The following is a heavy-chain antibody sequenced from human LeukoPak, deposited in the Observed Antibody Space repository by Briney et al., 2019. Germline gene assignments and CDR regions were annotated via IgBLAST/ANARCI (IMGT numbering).Heavy chain of an antibody. CDR1: GYTFTGYY. CDR2: INPNSGGT. D-gene: IGHD6-19*01. Sequence: GASVTVSCKASGYTFTGYYMHWVRQAPGHGLEWMGWINPNSGGTNYAQRFQGRVTMTRDTSISTAYMELSRLRSDDTAVYYCARETGIAVAGHYYYYYMDVWGKGTTVTVSS. V-gene: IGHV1-2*02. J-gene: IGHJ6*03. CDR3: ARETGIAVAGHYYYYYMDV.